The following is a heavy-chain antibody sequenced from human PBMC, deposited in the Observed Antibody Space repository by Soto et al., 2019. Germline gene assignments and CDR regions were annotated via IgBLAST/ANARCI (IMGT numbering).Heavy chain of an antibody. CDR1: GGTFSTHT. CDR2: SIPILGLA. Sequence: QVQLVQSGAEVKKPGSSVKVSCKASGGTFSTHTISWVRQAPGQGLEWMGRSIPILGLANYAQKFQGRVTITADKATNTAYMDLSSLRSDDTAVYYCARADPLVVLDHYYYGMDVWGQGTTVTVSS. CDR3: ARADPLVVLDHYYYGMDV. D-gene: IGHD2-15*01. J-gene: IGHJ6*02. V-gene: IGHV1-69*02.